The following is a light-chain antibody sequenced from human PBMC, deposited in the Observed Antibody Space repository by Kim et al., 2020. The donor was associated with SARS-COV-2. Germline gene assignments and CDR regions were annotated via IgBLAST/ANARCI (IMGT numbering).Light chain of an antibody. CDR3: PQSYSTSYS. CDR2: AAS. CDR1: HSIISY. V-gene: IGKV1-39*01. J-gene: IGKJ2*03. Sequence: ASVRDIGHIMFRAPHSIISYLNWYHQTPGNAPNLLIYAASILQSGLPSRFSGSGSETDFTLTIRTLQPEDFTAYHCPQSYSTSYSFRQGTKLDI.